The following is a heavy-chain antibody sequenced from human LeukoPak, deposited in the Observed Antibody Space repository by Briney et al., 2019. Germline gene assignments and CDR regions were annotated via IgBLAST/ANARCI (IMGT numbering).Heavy chain of an antibody. Sequence: GGSLRLSCSASGFTFNTYAMRWVRQAPGKGLVWVSSLSGSGGDTHYADSVEGRFTISRDNSKNTLFLQMNSLRAEDTAVYYCAKQRTYFDYWGQGTLVTVSS. V-gene: IGHV3-23*01. CDR2: LSGSGGDT. CDR1: GFTFNTYA. CDR3: AKQRTYFDY. J-gene: IGHJ4*02. D-gene: IGHD3/OR15-3a*01.